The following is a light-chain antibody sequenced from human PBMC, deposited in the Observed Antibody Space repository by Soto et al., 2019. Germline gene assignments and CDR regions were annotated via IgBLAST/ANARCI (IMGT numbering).Light chain of an antibody. V-gene: IGKV1-5*03. CDR1: QSISGS. Sequence: DIQMTQSPSTLSASVGDRVTITCRASQSISGSLAWYQQKPGKAPKLLIYEASNLKSGVPSRFSGSGSGTEYTITISIPQPDYSASYYCQQYNGFWTFGQGTRVEIK. J-gene: IGKJ1*01. CDR3: QQYNGFWT. CDR2: EAS.